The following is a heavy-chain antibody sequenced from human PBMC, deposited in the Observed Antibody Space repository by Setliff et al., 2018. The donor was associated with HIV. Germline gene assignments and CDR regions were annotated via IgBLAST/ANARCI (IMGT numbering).Heavy chain of an antibody. CDR1: GFIFSTYG. V-gene: IGHV3-30*06. Sequence: PGGSLRLSCEASGFIFSTYGMHWVRQAPGKGLEWVTLISHDGNNKFYAPSVKGRFTISRDNSKDTVSLQMTSLTSEDTAMYYCARDRVEAERGAFDIWGQGTMVTVS. CDR3: ARDRVEAERGAFDI. D-gene: IGHD1-26*01. CDR2: ISHDGNNK. J-gene: IGHJ3*02.